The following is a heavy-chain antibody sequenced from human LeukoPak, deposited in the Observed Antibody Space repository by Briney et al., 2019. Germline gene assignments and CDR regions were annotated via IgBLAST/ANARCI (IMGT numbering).Heavy chain of an antibody. D-gene: IGHD4-23*01. V-gene: IGHV4-59*12. CDR3: ARDAWNGNSPLDY. CDR1: GGSISSYY. J-gene: IGHJ4*02. Sequence: SETLSFTCTVSGGSISSYYWSWIRQSPGNGLEWIGYIDYSGSAYYNPSFKSRVTISVDTAKSQFSLDLRSVTAADTAVYYCARDAWNGNSPLDYWGQGTLVTVSS. CDR2: IDYSGSA.